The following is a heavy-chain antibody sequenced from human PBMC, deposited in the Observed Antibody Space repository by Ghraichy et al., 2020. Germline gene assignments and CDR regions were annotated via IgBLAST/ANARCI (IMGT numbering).Heavy chain of an antibody. J-gene: IGHJ6*02. Sequence: SETLSLTCTVSGGSVSSGSYYWSWIRQTPGKGLEWIGYIYYSGSTNYNPSLKSRVTISVNTSKNQFSLKLSSVTAADTAVYYCARGTTAAVGFYYYYGMDVWGQGTTVTVSS. CDR3: ARGTTAAVGFYYYYGMDV. CDR1: GGSVSSGSYY. D-gene: IGHD4-11*01. V-gene: IGHV4-61*01. CDR2: IYYSGST.